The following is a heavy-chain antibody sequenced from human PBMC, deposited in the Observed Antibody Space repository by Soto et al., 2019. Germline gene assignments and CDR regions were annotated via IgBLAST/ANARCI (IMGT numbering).Heavy chain of an antibody. J-gene: IGHJ6*03. Sequence: GGSLRLSCAASGFTFSSYAMSWVRQAPGKGLEWVSAISGSGGSTYYADSVKGRFTISRDNSKNTLYLQMNSLRAEDTAVYYCAKCPSGDLVDFGYYYYYMDVWGKGTTVTVSS. CDR3: AKCPSGDLVDFGYYYYYMDV. V-gene: IGHV3-23*01. CDR1: GFTFSSYA. CDR2: ISGSGGST. D-gene: IGHD4-17*01.